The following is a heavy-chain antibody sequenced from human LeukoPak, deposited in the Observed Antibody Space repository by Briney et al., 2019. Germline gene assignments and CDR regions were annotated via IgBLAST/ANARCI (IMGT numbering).Heavy chain of an antibody. CDR2: MNPNSGNT. CDR1: GYTFTSSD. CDR3: ARGLIYCSSTSCYRYWFDP. Sequence: ASVKVSCKASGYTFTSSDINWVRQATGQGLEWMGWMNPNSGNTGYAQKFQGRVTITRNTSISTAYMELSSLRSEDTAVYYCARGLIYCSSTSCYRYWFDPWGQGTLVTVSS. J-gene: IGHJ5*02. V-gene: IGHV1-8*03. D-gene: IGHD2-2*01.